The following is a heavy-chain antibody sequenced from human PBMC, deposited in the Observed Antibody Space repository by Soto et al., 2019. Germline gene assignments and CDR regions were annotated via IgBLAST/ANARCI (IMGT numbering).Heavy chain of an antibody. V-gene: IGHV1-8*01. CDR1: GYTFTSYD. CDR2: MNPNSGNT. Sequence: QVQLVQSGAEVKKPGASVKVSCKASGYTFTSYDINWVRQATGQGLEWMGWMNPNSGNTGYAQKFQGRITMTRNTSISTAYMELSSLRSEDTAVYYCARGKVPAAMSCGPPMVWFDPWGQGTLVTVSS. J-gene: IGHJ5*02. D-gene: IGHD2-2*01. CDR3: ARGKVPAAMSCGPPMVWFDP.